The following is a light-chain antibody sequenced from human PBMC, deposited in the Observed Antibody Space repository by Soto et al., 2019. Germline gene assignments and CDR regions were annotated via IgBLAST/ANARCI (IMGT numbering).Light chain of an antibody. CDR2: AAS. V-gene: IGKV1-27*01. CDR3: QKYDTAPFT. CDR1: QGISNS. Sequence: DIQMTQSPPSLSASVGDRVTISCRASQGISNSLAWYQQKPGTVPKLLIYAASTLQSGVPSRFSGSGSGTDFTLSISSLQPEDVATYFCQKYDTAPFTFGQGTKLEIK. J-gene: IGKJ2*01.